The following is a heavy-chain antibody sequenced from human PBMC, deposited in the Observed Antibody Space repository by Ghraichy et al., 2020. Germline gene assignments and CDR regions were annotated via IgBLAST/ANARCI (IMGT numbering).Heavy chain of an antibody. J-gene: IGHJ4*02. CDR3: ARLGYSNSRDY. V-gene: IGHV4-34*01. CDR2: INHSGST. CDR1: GGSFSGYY. Sequence: SETLSLTCAVYGGSFSGYYWSWIRQPPGKGLEWIGEINHSGSTNYNPSLKSRVTISVDTSKNQFSLKLSSVTAADTAVYYCARLGYSNSRDYWGQGTLVTVSS. D-gene: IGHD4-11*01.